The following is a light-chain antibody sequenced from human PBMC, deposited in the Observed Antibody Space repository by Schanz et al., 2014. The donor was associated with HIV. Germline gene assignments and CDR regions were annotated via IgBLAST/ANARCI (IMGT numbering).Light chain of an antibody. CDR1: TSDIGAYNY. CDR2: DVS. V-gene: IGLV2-14*03. CDR3: QSFDSSLNGVV. Sequence: QSALTQPASVSGSPGRSITISCTGTTSDIGAYNYVSWYQHHPGKAPKLIIFDVSDRPSGVPARFSGSKSGSSASLAISGLQAEDEADYFCQSFDSSLNGVVFGGGTKLTVL. J-gene: IGLJ3*02.